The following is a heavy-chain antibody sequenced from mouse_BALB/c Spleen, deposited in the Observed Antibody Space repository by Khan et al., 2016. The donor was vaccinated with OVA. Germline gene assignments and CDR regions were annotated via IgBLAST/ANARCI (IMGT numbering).Heavy chain of an antibody. CDR3: ARSGYGSLGY. J-gene: IGHJ2*01. D-gene: IGHD1-1*01. Sequence: QVQLQQSGPVLVKPGASVKMSCKASGYTFTDYIINWVRQRTGQGLEWIGQIYPGSGNTYYNEKFKGKATLTADKSSNTAYMQLRSLTSEDSAVYCCARSGYGSLGYWGQGTTLTVSS. CDR2: IYPGSGNT. V-gene: IGHV1-77*01. CDR1: GYTFTDYI.